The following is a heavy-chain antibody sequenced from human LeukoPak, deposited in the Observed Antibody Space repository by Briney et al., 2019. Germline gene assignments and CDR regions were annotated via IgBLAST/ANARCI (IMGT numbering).Heavy chain of an antibody. Sequence: GGSLRLSCAASGFTFSSYSMNWVRQAPGKGLEWVSSISSSSSYIYYADSVKGRFTISRDNAKNSLYLQMNSLRAEDTAVYYCARDFVSSSWYYSLSYYYYGMDVWGQGTTVTVSS. J-gene: IGHJ6*02. CDR1: GFTFSSYS. CDR3: ARDFVSSSWYYSLSYYYYGMDV. CDR2: ISSSSSYI. D-gene: IGHD6-13*01. V-gene: IGHV3-21*01.